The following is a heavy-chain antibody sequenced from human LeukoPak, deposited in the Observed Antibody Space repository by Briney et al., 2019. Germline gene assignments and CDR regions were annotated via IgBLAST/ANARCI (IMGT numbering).Heavy chain of an antibody. CDR3: ASIKAGSRVLDY. D-gene: IGHD6-13*01. CDR1: GGSISNYY. Sequence: ASETLSLTCRVSGGSISNYYWSWIRQPPGKGLEWIWYIYYTGSTNYNPSLKSRVTISVDTSKNQFSLKLSSVTAADTAVYYCASIKAGSRVLDYWGQGTLVTVSS. V-gene: IGHV4-59*01. J-gene: IGHJ4*02. CDR2: IYYTGST.